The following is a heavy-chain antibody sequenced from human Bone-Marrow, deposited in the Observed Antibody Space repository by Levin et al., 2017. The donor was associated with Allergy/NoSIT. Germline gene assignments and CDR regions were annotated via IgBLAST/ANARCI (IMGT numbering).Heavy chain of an antibody. CDR1: GFTFSSYA. V-gene: IGHV3-23*01. D-gene: IGHD1-26*01. Sequence: GGSLRLSCAASGFTFSSYAMSWVRQAPGKGLEWVSTITGSGGTTYYADSVKGRFTISRDNFKNTLYLQMNSLRAEDTAVYFCAKDLADGGSYSFDYWGQGTLVTVSS. CDR3: AKDLADGGSYSFDY. J-gene: IGHJ4*02. CDR2: ITGSGGTT.